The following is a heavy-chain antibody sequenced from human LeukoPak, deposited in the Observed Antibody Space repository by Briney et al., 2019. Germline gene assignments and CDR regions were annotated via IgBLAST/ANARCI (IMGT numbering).Heavy chain of an antibody. CDR2: IIPIFCTA. CDR3: ARFRVVAATYYFDY. V-gene: IGHV1-69*13. J-gene: IGHJ4*02. D-gene: IGHD2-15*01. Sequence: SVKVSCKASGGTFSSYAISWVRQAPGQGLEWMGGIIPIFCTANCAQKFQGRVTITADESTSTAYMELSSLRSEDRAVYYCARFRVVAATYYFDYWGQGTLVTVSS. CDR1: GGTFSSYA.